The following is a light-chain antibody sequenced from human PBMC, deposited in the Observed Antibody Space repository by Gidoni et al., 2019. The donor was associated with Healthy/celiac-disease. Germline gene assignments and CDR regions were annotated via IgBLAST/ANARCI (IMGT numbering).Light chain of an antibody. Sequence: AIRMTQSPSSFSASTGDRVTITCRASQGISSYLAWYQQKPGKAPKLLIYAASTLQSGVPSRFSGSGSGTDFTLTISCLQSEDFATYYCQQYYSYPLTFGPXTKVDIQ. CDR3: QQYYSYPLT. CDR2: AAS. CDR1: QGISSY. V-gene: IGKV1-8*01. J-gene: IGKJ3*01.